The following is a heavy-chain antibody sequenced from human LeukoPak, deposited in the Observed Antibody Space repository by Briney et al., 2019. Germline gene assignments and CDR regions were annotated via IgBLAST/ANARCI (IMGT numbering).Heavy chain of an antibody. D-gene: IGHD2-21*02. CDR3: AKAPQGDEYYFDY. CDR2: ISSSSSYI. Sequence: GGSLRLSCAASGFTFSSYSMNWVRQAPGKGLEWVSSISSSSSYIYYADSVKGRFTISRDNAKNSLYLQMNSLRAEDTAVYYCAKAPQGDEYYFDYWGQGTLVTVSS. V-gene: IGHV3-21*04. CDR1: GFTFSSYS. J-gene: IGHJ4*02.